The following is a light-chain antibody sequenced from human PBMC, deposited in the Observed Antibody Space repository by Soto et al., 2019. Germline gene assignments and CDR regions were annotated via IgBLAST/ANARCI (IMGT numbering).Light chain of an antibody. V-gene: IGLV1-40*01. J-gene: IGLJ1*01. Sequence: QSVLTQPPSVSGAPGQRVTVSCTGSSSNIGAGYDVHWYQQLPGTAPKLLIYSNKKRPSGVPDRFSGSKSGTSASLAITGLQAEDEADYYCISYADTAYVFGTGTKLTVL. CDR3: ISYADTAYV. CDR1: SSNIGAGYD. CDR2: SNK.